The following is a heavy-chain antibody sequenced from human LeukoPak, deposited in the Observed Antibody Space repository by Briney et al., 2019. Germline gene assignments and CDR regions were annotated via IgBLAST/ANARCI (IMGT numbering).Heavy chain of an antibody. V-gene: IGHV3-74*01. CDR2: INSDGSST. D-gene: IGHD6-19*01. J-gene: IGHJ4*02. CDR3: ARDPLDGYSSGWYYFDY. CDR1: GFTFSSYW. Sequence: GGSLRLSCAASGFTFSSYWMHWVRQAPGKGLVWVSRINSDGSSTSYVDSVKGRFTISRDNAKNTLYLQMNSLRAEDTAVYYCARDPLDGYSSGWYYFDYWGQGTLVTVSS.